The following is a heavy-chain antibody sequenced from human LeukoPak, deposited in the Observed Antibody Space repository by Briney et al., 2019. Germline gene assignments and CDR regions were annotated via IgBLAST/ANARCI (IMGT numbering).Heavy chain of an antibody. CDR3: GRLGDSTSRLYYFAY. Sequence: SETLSLTCTVSGGSISSYYWSWIRQPPGKGLESIGYISYSGSTYYNPSLKSRVTISVDTSNSQFSLKLSSVTAADSVVYYCGRLGDSTSRLYYFAYWGEGTLVTVSS. V-gene: IGHV4-59*08. J-gene: IGHJ4*02. D-gene: IGHD6-6*01. CDR2: ISYSGST. CDR1: GGSISSYY.